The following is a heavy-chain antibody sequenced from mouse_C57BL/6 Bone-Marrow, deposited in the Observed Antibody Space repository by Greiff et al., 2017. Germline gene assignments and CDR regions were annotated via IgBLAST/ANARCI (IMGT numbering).Heavy chain of an antibody. V-gene: IGHV1-64*01. CDR1: GYTFTSYW. CDR3: VIYYYGSFDV. D-gene: IGHD1-1*01. Sequence: QVQLQQPGAELVKPGASVTLSCKASGYTFTSYWMHWVKQRPGHGLEWIGMIHPNSGSTNYNEKFKSKATLTVDKSSSTAYMQLSSLTSEDSAVYYCVIYYYGSFDVWGTGTTVTVSS. J-gene: IGHJ1*03. CDR2: IHPNSGST.